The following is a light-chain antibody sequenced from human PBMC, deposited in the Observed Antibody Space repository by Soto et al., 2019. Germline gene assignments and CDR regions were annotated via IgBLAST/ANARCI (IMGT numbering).Light chain of an antibody. CDR3: QQANNFPLA. CDR1: QDISSW. J-gene: IGKJ4*01. CDR2: SAS. Sequence: DIQMTQSPSSVSASVGDRVTISCRASQDISSWLAWYQQKPGRAPKLLIYSASTLQSGVPSRFTGSGSGTDFTLTISSLQPEDFATYYCQQANNFPLAFGGGTKVEIK. V-gene: IGKV1-12*01.